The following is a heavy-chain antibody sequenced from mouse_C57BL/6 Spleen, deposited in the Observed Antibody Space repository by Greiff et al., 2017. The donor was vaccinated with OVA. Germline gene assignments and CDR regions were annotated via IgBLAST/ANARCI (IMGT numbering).Heavy chain of an antibody. Sequence: EVNLVESGGGLVQPGGSLKLSCAASGFTFSDYGMAWVRQAPRKGPEWVAFISNLAYSIYYADPVTGRFTISRENAKNTLYLEMSSLRSEDTAMYYCARHDDGDYVGLFADWGQGTLVTVSA. CDR3: ARHDDGDYVGLFAD. CDR1: GFTFSDYG. CDR2: ISNLAYSI. D-gene: IGHD2-3*01. V-gene: IGHV5-15*01. J-gene: IGHJ3*01.